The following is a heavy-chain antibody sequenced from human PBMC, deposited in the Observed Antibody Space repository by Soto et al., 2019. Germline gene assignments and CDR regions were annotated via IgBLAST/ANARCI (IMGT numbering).Heavy chain of an antibody. J-gene: IGHJ5*02. CDR2: IIPILGIA. Sequence: QVQLVQSGAEVKKPGSSVKVSCKASGGTFSSYTISWVRQAPGQGLEWMGRIIPILGIANYAQKFQGRVTITADKSTSTAYMELSSLRSEDTAVYYCASDAGGHDYGDYSWFDPWGQGTLVTVSS. CDR1: GGTFSSYT. V-gene: IGHV1-69*02. CDR3: ASDAGGHDYGDYSWFDP. D-gene: IGHD4-17*01.